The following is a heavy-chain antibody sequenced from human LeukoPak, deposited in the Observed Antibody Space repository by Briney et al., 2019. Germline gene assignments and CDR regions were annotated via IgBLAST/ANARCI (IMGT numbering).Heavy chain of an antibody. D-gene: IGHD1-26*01. CDR1: GFTFSSYA. V-gene: IGHV3-33*06. J-gene: IGHJ4*02. CDR3: AKEVGPDLGA. CDR2: IWYDGSKT. Sequence: GGSLRLSCAASGFTFSSYAIHWVLQPPGKGLEWVAIIWYDGSKTYYAESVKGRFTISRDNSNNMAYLQMSSLRVEDTAVYFCAKEVGPDLGAWGQGTLVTVSS.